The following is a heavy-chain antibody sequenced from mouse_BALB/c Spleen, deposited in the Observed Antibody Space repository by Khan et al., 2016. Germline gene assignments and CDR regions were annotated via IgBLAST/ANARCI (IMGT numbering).Heavy chain of an antibody. D-gene: IGHD3-1*01. CDR1: GFTFSSYT. Sequence: EVELVESGGGLVKPGGSLKLSCAASGFTFSSYTMSWVRQTPEKRLEWVATISSGGNYTYYPDTVKGRFTISRDNAKHTLYLQMSSLKSEDTAMYYCTIDSSGGFAYWGQGTLVTVSA. J-gene: IGHJ3*01. V-gene: IGHV5-6-4*01. CDR2: ISSGGNYT. CDR3: TIDSSGGFAY.